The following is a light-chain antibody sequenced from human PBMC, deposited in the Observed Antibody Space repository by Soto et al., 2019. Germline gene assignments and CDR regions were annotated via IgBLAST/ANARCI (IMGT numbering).Light chain of an antibody. CDR3: QQSTNWPRT. CDR1: QTVSID. V-gene: IGKV3-15*01. J-gene: IGKJ1*01. CDR2: GAS. Sequence: EIVMTQSPATLSVSPGDRATLSCRASQTVSIDLAWYQQKPGQAPRLLIYGASTRATGVPARFSGSGFGTEFTLTISSVQSEDFAIYFCQQSTNWPRTFGQGTKVEIK.